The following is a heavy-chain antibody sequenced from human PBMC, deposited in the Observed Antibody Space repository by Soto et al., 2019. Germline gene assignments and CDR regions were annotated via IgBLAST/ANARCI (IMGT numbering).Heavy chain of an antibody. Sequence: QVQLQQWGAGLLKPSETLSLTCAVYGGSFSGYYWSWIRQPPGKGLEWIGEINHSGSTNYNPSLKSRVTISVDTSKNQFSLKLSSVPAADTAVYYCARLAVAVGWDYYYGMDVWGQGTTVTVSS. CDR3: ARLAVAVGWDYYYGMDV. V-gene: IGHV4-34*01. J-gene: IGHJ6*02. CDR1: GGSFSGYY. D-gene: IGHD6-19*01. CDR2: INHSGST.